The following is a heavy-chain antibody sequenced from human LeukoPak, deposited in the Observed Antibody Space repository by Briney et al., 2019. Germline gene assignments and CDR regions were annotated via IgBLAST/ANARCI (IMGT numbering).Heavy chain of an antibody. CDR2: INTDGSST. CDR3: ARNTGDLMTFDY. Sequence: PGGSLRLSCAASGFTFSSYWMHWVRHAPGKGLVWVSRINTDGSSTSYADSVKGRFTISRDNAKNTLYLQMNSLRADDTAVYYCARNTGDLMTFDYWGQGTLVTVSS. D-gene: IGHD7-27*01. J-gene: IGHJ4*02. V-gene: IGHV3-74*01. CDR1: GFTFSSYW.